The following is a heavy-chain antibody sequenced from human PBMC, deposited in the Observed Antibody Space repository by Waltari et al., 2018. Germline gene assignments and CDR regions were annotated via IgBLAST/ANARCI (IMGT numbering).Heavy chain of an antibody. CDR2: IYSSGST. Sequence: QVQLQEAGPGLVKPSQTLSLTCTVSGGSISSGGYYWSWIRQHPVKGLEVIGYIYSSGSTYYNPSLKSRVTISVDTSKNQFSLKLSSVTAADTAVYYCAGGLYGDYPEYFQHWGQGTLVTVSS. J-gene: IGHJ1*01. D-gene: IGHD4-17*01. CDR3: AGGLYGDYPEYFQH. CDR1: GGSISSGGYY. V-gene: IGHV4-31*03.